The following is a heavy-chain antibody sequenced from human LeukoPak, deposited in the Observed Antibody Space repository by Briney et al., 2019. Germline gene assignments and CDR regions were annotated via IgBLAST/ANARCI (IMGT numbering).Heavy chain of an antibody. CDR2: INPNSGGT. Sequence: GASVKVSCKASGYTFTSYYIHWVRQAPGQGLEWMGWINPNSGGTNYAQKFQVRVTMTRDTSISTAYMELSRLRSDDTAVYFCAREMSLRQVVVISDAFDIWGQGTMVTVSS. CDR3: AREMSLRQVVVISDAFDI. J-gene: IGHJ3*02. V-gene: IGHV1-2*02. D-gene: IGHD3-22*01. CDR1: GYTFTSYY.